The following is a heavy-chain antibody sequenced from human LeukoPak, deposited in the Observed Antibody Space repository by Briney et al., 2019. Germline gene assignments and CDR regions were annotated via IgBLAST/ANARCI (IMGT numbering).Heavy chain of an antibody. CDR2: INHSGST. V-gene: IGHV4-34*01. J-gene: IGHJ4*02. CDR3: ARDVLSGWSDYFDY. D-gene: IGHD6-19*01. Sequence: SETLSLTCAVYGGSFSGYYWSWIRQPPGKGLEWIGEINHSGSTNYNPSLKSRVTISVDTSKNQFSLKLSSVTAADTAVYYCARDVLSGWSDYFDYWGQGTLVTVSS. CDR1: GGSFSGYY.